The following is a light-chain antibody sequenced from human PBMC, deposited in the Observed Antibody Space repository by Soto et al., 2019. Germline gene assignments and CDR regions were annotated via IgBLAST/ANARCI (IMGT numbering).Light chain of an antibody. CDR1: QSVSSSY. Sequence: EIVLTQSPGTLSLSPGERATLSCRASQSVSSSYLAWYQQKPGQAPRLLIYGASSRATGIPDRFSGRGSGTDFTLTISTLEPEDFAVYYCQQYGSSRTFGQGTKVEIK. V-gene: IGKV3-20*01. CDR3: QQYGSSRT. CDR2: GAS. J-gene: IGKJ1*01.